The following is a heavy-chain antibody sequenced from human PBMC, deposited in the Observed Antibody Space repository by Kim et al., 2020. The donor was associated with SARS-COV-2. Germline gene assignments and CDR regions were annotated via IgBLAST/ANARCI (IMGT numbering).Heavy chain of an antibody. V-gene: IGHV1-46*01. CDR3: VRDRQSSTWYRVDY. Sequence: AQKFQGGVTMTRDTSTSTVYMEMSSLRSDDTAVYYCVRDRQSSTWYRVDYWGQGTLVTVSS. J-gene: IGHJ4*02. D-gene: IGHD6-13*01.